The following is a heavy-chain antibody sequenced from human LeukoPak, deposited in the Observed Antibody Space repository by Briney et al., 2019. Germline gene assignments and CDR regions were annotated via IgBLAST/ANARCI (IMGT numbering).Heavy chain of an antibody. CDR1: VYSFTNYV. Sequence: ASVKVSCKASVYSFTNYVINWVRQVPGQGLEGVGWISPYNGNTDYAQKLQGRVTLTTDTSTSTAYMELRSLRSDDTAVYYCARPGTSWYTTYYFDSWGQGTLVTVSS. J-gene: IGHJ4*02. D-gene: IGHD6-13*01. CDR3: ARPGTSWYTTYYFDS. V-gene: IGHV1-18*01. CDR2: ISPYNGNT.